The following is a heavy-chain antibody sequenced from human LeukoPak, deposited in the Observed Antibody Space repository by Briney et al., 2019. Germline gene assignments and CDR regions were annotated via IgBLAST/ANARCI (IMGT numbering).Heavy chain of an antibody. CDR3: ARDPLSWMATTIDAFDI. Sequence: ASVKVSCKASGGTFSSYAISWVRQAPGQGLEWMGRIIPILGIANYAQKFQGRVTITADKSTSTAYMELSSLRSKDTAVYYCARDPLSWMATTIDAFDIWGQGTMVTVSS. CDR1: GGTFSSYA. J-gene: IGHJ3*02. D-gene: IGHD5-24*01. CDR2: IIPILGIA. V-gene: IGHV1-69*04.